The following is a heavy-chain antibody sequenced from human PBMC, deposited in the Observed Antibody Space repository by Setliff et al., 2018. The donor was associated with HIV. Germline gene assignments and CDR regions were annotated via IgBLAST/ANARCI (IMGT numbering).Heavy chain of an antibody. D-gene: IGHD5-18*01. J-gene: IGHJ4*02. CDR2: IYYSGST. CDR1: GGSISSHY. V-gene: IGHV4-59*11. Sequence: SETLSLTCTVSGGSISSHYWSWIRQPPGKGLEWIGYIYYSGSTNYNPSLKSRVTISVDTSKNQFSLKLSSVTAADTAVYYCARDYGYTYGYTFFDSWGQGTLVTVSS. CDR3: ARDYGYTYGYTFFDS.